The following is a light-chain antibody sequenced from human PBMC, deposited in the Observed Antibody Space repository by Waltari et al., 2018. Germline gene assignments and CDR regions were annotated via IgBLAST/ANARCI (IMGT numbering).Light chain of an antibody. V-gene: IGKV2-28*01. J-gene: IGKJ3*01. CDR2: LGS. CDR3: MQALHTPTT. Sequence: DIVMTQSPLSLSVTPGEPASLSCRSSQSLLRSTGINFLDWYLQKPGQPPQLLISLGSYLASGGPNRFSGSGTGTDFTLKISRVEAEDVGIYYCMQALHTPTTFGPGTKVDIK. CDR1: QSLLRSTGINF.